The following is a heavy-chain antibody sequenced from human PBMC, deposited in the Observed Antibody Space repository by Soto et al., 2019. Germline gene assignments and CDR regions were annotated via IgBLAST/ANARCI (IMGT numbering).Heavy chain of an antibody. V-gene: IGHV1-46*01. CDR2: IVPTGGST. CDR3: ARAPRKATMGDS. Sequence: QVQLVQSGAEVKKPGASVKVSCKTSGYNFTTYYIHWVRQAPGQGLEWMGMIVPTGGSTTYTQRFQGRVTMTRDTSPSKEFLELRGLKSEDTAEYSGARAPRKATMGDSGGQEPWSPSPQ. J-gene: IGHJ5*01. CDR1: GYNFTTYY.